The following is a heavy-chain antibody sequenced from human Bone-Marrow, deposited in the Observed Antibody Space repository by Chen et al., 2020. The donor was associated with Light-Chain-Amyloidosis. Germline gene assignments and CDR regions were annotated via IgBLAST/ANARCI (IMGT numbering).Heavy chain of an antibody. CDR1: GNIFSSYW. Sequence: EVQLVQSGAEVKKPGESLRISCTGSGNIFSSYWISWVRQMPGKGLEWMGRIDLSDFDTNYSPSFQGHVTISVDKSINTAHLQWSRLEASDTAIYYCARQGYYESSGYSDYWGQGTLVTVSS. D-gene: IGHD3-22*01. CDR2: IDLSDFDT. CDR3: ARQGYYESSGYSDY. V-gene: IGHV5-10-1*03. J-gene: IGHJ4*02.